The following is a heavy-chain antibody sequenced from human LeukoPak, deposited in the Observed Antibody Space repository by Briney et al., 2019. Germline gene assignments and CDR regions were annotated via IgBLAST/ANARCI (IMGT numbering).Heavy chain of an antibody. Sequence: GGSLRLSCTVSGFTFGGHWMNWVRQAPGKGLEWVSNIKYDGSERNYADSVEGRFTISRDNSKNSVFLQMNSLRVEDTAVYYGATGNNLEYWGRGTLVTVSS. CDR2: IKYDGSER. CDR3: ATGNNLEY. CDR1: GFTFGGHW. D-gene: IGHD1/OR15-1a*01. V-gene: IGHV3-7*01. J-gene: IGHJ4*02.